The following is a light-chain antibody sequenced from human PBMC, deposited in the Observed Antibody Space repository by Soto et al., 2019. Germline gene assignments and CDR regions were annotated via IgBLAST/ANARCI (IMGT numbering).Light chain of an antibody. CDR3: QQRSNWPPWT. J-gene: IGKJ1*01. V-gene: IGKV3-11*01. CDR1: QSVSSY. Sequence: EIVLTQSPATLSLSPGERATLSCRASQSVSSYLAWYQQKPGQAPRLLIYDASNRATGIPARFSGSGSGTDFTLTISSLEPVDFAVYYGQQRSNWPPWTFGQGTKVEIK. CDR2: DAS.